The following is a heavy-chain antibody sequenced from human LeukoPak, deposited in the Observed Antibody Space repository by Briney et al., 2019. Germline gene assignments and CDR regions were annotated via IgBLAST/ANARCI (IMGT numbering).Heavy chain of an antibody. Sequence: PSETLSLTCAVYVGSFSTYYWSWIRQPPGKGLEWIGEINHSGNTNYNPSLKSRVTISADTSKSQFSLKLNSMTAADTAVYYCARTGELVGYFDLWGRGTLVTVSS. CDR1: VGSFSTYY. D-gene: IGHD1-26*01. CDR3: ARTGELVGYFDL. CDR2: INHSGNT. J-gene: IGHJ2*01. V-gene: IGHV4-34*01.